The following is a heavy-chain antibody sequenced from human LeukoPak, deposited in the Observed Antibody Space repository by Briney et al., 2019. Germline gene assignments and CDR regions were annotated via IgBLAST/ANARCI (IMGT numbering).Heavy chain of an antibody. CDR1: GGTFSSYA. D-gene: IGHD3-10*01. Sequence: GASVKVSCKASGGTFSSYAISWVRQAPGQGLEWMGGIIPIFGTANYAQKFQGRVTITADESTSTAYMELSSLRSEDTAVYYCAGEYYYGSGSYYRTSFDYWGQGTLVTVSS. J-gene: IGHJ4*02. V-gene: IGHV1-69*13. CDR3: AGEYYYGSGSYYRTSFDY. CDR2: IIPIFGTA.